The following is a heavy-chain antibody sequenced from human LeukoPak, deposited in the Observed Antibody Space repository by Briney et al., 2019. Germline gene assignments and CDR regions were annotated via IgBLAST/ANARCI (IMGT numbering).Heavy chain of an antibody. Sequence: SETLSLTCAVYGGSFSDFYWSWIRQPPGKGLEWIGENNHGGNTNYNPSLKSRLTISIDTSKNQFSLKLSSVTAADTAVYYRARGDSIAVARYYFDYWGQGALVTVSA. J-gene: IGHJ4*02. CDR1: GGSFSDFY. V-gene: IGHV4-34*01. CDR3: ARGDSIAVARYYFDY. CDR2: NNHGGNT. D-gene: IGHD6-19*01.